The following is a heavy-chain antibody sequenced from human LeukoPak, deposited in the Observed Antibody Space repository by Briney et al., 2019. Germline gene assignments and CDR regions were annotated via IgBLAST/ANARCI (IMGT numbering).Heavy chain of an antibody. CDR3: ARAQWRTYSYYYMDV. CDR1: GFAFSSFA. J-gene: IGHJ6*03. D-gene: IGHD6-19*01. Sequence: PGGSLRLSCVASGFAFSSFAMSWVRQAPGKGLEWVSGLTGSGSTYHADSVKGRFTISRDDSKNTLYLQMNSLRAEDTAIYYCARAQWRTYSYYYMDVWGKGTTVTVSS. CDR2: LTGSGST. V-gene: IGHV3-23*01.